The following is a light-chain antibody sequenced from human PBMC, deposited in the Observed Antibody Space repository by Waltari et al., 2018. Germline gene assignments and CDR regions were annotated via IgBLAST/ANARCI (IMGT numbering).Light chain of an antibody. CDR1: NY. CDR3: QXYXSTPPXT. Sequence: DIVXTQSPDSLAXSLGERATKNYLAWYQQKPGQPPKLLIXWASTRESGVPDRFSGSGSGTDFTLTISSLQXEDXAVYYCQXYXSTPPXTFGXGTKVDIK. CDR2: WAS. V-gene: IGKV4-1*01. J-gene: IGKJ3*01.